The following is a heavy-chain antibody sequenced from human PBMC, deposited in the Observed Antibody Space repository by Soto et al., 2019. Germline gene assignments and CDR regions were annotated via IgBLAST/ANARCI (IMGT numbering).Heavy chain of an antibody. J-gene: IGHJ5*02. CDR2: ISYDGTNT. V-gene: IGHV3-30*18. CDR1: GFSFSKFG. D-gene: IGHD6-19*01. Sequence: QVQLVESGGGVVQPGRSLGLSCAASGFSFSKFGMHWVRQAPGKGLEWVAAISYDGTNTFYADSVKGRFALSRDNSKNTLTLQMNSLTTDDTSVFWCAKDHGNGWWEIASWGQETLVSVSS. CDR3: AKDHGNGWWEIAS.